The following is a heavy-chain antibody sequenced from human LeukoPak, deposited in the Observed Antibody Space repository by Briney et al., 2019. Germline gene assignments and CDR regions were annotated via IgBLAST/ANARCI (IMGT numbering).Heavy chain of an antibody. CDR1: GGSISSGGYY. CDR3: ARYSSSLSFDC. V-gene: IGHV4-31*03. J-gene: IGHJ4*02. D-gene: IGHD6-6*01. CDR2: IYYSGST. Sequence: SETLSLTCTVSGGSISSGGYYWSWIRQHPGKGLEWIGYIYYSGSTYYNPSLKSRVTISVDTSKNQFSLKLSSVTAADTAVYYCARYSSSLSFDCWGQGTLVTVSS.